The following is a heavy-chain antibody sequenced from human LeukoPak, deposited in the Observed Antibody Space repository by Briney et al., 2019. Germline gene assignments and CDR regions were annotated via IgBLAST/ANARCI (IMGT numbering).Heavy chain of an antibody. Sequence: GGSLRLSCEGFGLIFSSYDMNWVRQAPGKGLEWVSAISGSGDTTNYADSVKGRFAISRDNSKNTLYLQMNSLRAEDTAVYSCARDWKCDCWGQGTLVTVSS. J-gene: IGHJ4*02. CDR3: ARDWKCDC. CDR1: GLIFSSYD. CDR2: ISGSGDTT. V-gene: IGHV3-23*01. D-gene: IGHD1-1*01.